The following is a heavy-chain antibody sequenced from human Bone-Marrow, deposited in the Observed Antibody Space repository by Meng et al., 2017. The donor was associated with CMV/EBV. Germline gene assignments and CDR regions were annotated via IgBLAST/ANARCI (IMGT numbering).Heavy chain of an antibody. J-gene: IGHJ4*02. V-gene: IGHV1-46*01. CDR2: INPSGGST. D-gene: IGHD6-13*01. CDR1: GYTFTSYY. CDR3: SQAPLGY. Sequence: ASVKVSCKASGYTFTSYYMHWVRQAPGQGLEWMGIINPSGGSTSYAQKFQGRVTMTTDTSTSTAYMELRSLRSDDTAVYYCSQAPLGYWGQGTLVTVSS.